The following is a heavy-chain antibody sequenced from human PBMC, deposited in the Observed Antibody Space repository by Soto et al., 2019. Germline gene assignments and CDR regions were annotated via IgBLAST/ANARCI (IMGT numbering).Heavy chain of an antibody. CDR1: GGTFSSYA. V-gene: IGHV1-69*05. J-gene: IGHJ6*02. CDR3: ARGVPAAIEDYYYYGMDV. Sequence: GASVKVSCKASGGTFSSYAISWVRQAPGQGLEWMGGIIPIFGTANYAQKFQGRVTMTRDTSISTAYMELSRLRSDDTAVYYCARGVPAAIEDYYYYGMDVWGQGTTVTVSS. D-gene: IGHD2-2*01. CDR2: IIPIFGTA.